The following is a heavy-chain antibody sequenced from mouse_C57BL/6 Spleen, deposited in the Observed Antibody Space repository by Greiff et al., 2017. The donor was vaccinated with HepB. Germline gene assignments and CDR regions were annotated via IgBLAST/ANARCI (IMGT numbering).Heavy chain of an antibody. V-gene: IGHV1-50*01. D-gene: IGHD2-5*01. CDR1: GYTFTSYW. Sequence: HVQLQQPGAELVKPGASVKLSCKASGYTFTSYWMQWVKQRPGQGLEWIGEIDPSDSYTNYNQKFKGEATLTVDTSSITAYMQLSSLTSEDSAVYYCARGAYYSNYDWYFDVWGTGTTVTVSS. J-gene: IGHJ1*03. CDR3: ARGAYYSNYDWYFDV. CDR2: IDPSDSYT.